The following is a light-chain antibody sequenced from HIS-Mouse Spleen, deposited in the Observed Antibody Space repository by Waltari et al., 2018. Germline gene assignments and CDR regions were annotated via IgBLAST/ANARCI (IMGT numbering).Light chain of an antibody. V-gene: IGLV4-69*01. CDR1: SGHSSYA. J-gene: IGLJ2*01. CDR2: LNSDGSH. CDR3: QTWGTGILVV. Sequence: QLVLTQSPSASASLGASVKLTCTLSSGHSSYAIEWHPQQPGNGPRYLMKLNSDGSHSKGDGIPDRFSGSSSGAERYLTISSLQSEDEADYYCQTWGTGILVVFGGGTKLTVL.